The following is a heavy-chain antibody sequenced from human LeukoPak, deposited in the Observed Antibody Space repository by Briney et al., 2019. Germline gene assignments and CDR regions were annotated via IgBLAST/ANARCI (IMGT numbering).Heavy chain of an antibody. Sequence: GASVKVSCKASGGTFSSYAISWVRQAPGQGLEWMGGIIPIFGTANYAQKFQGRVTITADESTSTAYMELSSLRSEDTAVYYCARGSEYQLRYDLVAFDIWGQGTMVTVSS. CDR1: GGTFSSYA. CDR2: IIPIFGTA. J-gene: IGHJ3*02. CDR3: ARGSEYQLRYDLVAFDI. V-gene: IGHV1-69*13. D-gene: IGHD2-2*01.